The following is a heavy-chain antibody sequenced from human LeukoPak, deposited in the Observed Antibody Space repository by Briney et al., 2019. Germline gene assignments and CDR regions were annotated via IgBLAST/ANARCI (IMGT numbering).Heavy chain of an antibody. V-gene: IGHV3-48*04. J-gene: IGHJ4*02. CDR1: GFTFSSYS. D-gene: IGHD6-19*01. CDR3: ASTVAGEFDY. Sequence: GGSLRLSCAASGFTFSSYSMNWVRQAPGKGLEWVSYISSRSSTIHYADSVKGRFTISRDNAKNSLYLQMNSLRAEDTAVYYCASTVAGEFDYWGQGTLVTVSS. CDR2: ISSRSSTI.